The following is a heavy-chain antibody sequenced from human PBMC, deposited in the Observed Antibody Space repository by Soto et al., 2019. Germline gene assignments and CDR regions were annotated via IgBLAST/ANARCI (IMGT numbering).Heavy chain of an antibody. CDR3: ASSGYYDTSGYYFYFDY. CDR1: GGSFSGYY. J-gene: IGHJ4*02. D-gene: IGHD3-22*01. V-gene: IGHV4-34*01. Sequence: SETLSLTCAVYGGSFSGYYWNWIRQPPGKGLEWIGEINHSGSTNYNPSLKSRVTISVDTSKNQFSLKLSSVTAADTAVYYCASSGYYDTSGYYFYFDYWGQETLVT. CDR2: INHSGST.